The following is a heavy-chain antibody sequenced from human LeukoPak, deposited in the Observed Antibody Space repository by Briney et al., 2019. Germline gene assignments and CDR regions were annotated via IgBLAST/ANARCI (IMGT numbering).Heavy chain of an antibody. Sequence: SETLSLTCTVSGGSISSSSYWCGRLRQPGGRGREWIGSIYYSGSTYYNPSLKSRVTISVDTSKNQFSLKLSSVTAADTAVYYCARDKYYDFWSEERGGWFDPWGQGTLVTVSS. CDR3: ARDKYYDFWSEERGGWFDP. D-gene: IGHD3-3*01. CDR1: GGSISSSSYW. CDR2: IYYSGST. J-gene: IGHJ5*02. V-gene: IGHV4-39*07.